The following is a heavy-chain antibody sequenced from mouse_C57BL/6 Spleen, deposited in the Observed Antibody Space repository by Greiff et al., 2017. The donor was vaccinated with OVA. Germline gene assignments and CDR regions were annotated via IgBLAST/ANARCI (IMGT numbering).Heavy chain of an antibody. V-gene: IGHV1-22*01. D-gene: IGHD1-1*01. Sequence: VQLQQSGPELVKPGASVKMSCKASGYTFTDYNMHWVKQSHGKSLEWIGYINPNNGGTSYNQKFKGKATLTVNKSSSTAYMELRSLTSEDSAVYYCARAGLLRSYFDYWGQGTTLTVSS. CDR3: ARAGLLRSYFDY. CDR2: INPNNGGT. J-gene: IGHJ2*01. CDR1: GYTFTDYN.